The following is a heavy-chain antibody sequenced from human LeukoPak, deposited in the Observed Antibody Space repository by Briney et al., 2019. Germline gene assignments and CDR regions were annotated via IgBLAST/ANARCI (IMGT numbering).Heavy chain of an antibody. J-gene: IGHJ4*02. CDR2: ISHSGST. CDR1: GGSFSGYY. V-gene: IGHV4-34*01. CDR3: ARAGAYDSSGYYGY. D-gene: IGHD3-22*01. Sequence: SETLSLTCAVYGGSFSGYYWSWIRQPPGKGLEWIGEISHSGSTNYNPSLKSRVTISVDTSKNQFSLKLSSVTAADTAVYYCARAGAYDSSGYYGYWGQGTLVTVSS.